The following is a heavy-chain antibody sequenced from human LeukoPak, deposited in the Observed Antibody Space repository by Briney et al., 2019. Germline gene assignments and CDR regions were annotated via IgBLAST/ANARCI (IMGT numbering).Heavy chain of an antibody. CDR2: ISAYNGNT. V-gene: IGHV1-18*01. J-gene: IGHJ4*02. Sequence: ASVKVSCKASGYTFTTYGISWVRQAPGQGLEWMGWISAYNGNTNYAQKLQGRVTMTTDTSTSTAYMELRTLRSDDTAVYYCARDVPLRAGGVYYFDYWGQGTLVTVSS. D-gene: IGHD2-8*01. CDR1: GYTFTTYG. CDR3: ARDVPLRAGGVYYFDY.